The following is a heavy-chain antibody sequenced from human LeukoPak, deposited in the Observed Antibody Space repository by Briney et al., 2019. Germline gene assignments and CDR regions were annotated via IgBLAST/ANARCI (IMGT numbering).Heavy chain of an antibody. D-gene: IGHD3-10*01. J-gene: IGHJ4*02. CDR3: AKVSEVRGVSHDY. V-gene: IGHV3-23*01. CDR2: ISGSGGST. CDR1: GFTFSSYA. Sequence: GGSLRLSCAASGFTFSSYAMSWVRQAPGKGLKWVSAISGSGGSTYYADSVKGRFTISRDNSKNTLYLQMNSLRAEDTAVYYCAKVSEVRGVSHDYWGQGTLVTVSS.